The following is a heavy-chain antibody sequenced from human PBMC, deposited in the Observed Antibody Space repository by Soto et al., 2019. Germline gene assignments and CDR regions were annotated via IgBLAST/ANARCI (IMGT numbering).Heavy chain of an antibody. CDR3: ARGVAAYYYGSGNWFDP. D-gene: IGHD3-10*01. J-gene: IGHJ5*02. V-gene: IGHV4-31*03. CDR2: IYYSGST. CDR1: GGSISSGGYY. Sequence: QVQLQESGPGLVKPSQTLSLTCTVSGGSISSGGYYWSWIRQHPGKGLEWIGYIYYSGSTYYNPSLKSRVTISVDTSKNQCSLKLSSVTAADTAVYYCARGVAAYYYGSGNWFDPWGQGTLVTVSS.